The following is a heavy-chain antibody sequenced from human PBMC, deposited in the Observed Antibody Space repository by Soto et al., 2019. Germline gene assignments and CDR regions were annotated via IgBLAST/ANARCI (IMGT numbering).Heavy chain of an antibody. Sequence: EVQLVESGGGLVQPGGSLRLSCAASGFTFSSYWMHWVRQAPGKGLVWVSRINSDGSSTSYADSVKGRFTISRDNAKNTLNLQMNSLLAEDTAVYYCAREPLLWFGEVRYGMDVWGQGTTVTVSS. J-gene: IGHJ6*02. D-gene: IGHD3-10*01. CDR1: GFTFSSYW. V-gene: IGHV3-74*01. CDR3: AREPLLWFGEVRYGMDV. CDR2: INSDGSST.